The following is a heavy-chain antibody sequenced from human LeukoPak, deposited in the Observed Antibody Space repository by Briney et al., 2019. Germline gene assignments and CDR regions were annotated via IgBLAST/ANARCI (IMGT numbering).Heavy chain of an antibody. CDR2: INPNDGAT. CDR1: GYTFTMYY. Sequence: GASVKVSCKASGYTFTMYYIHWVRQAPGQGLEWMGMINPNDGATTYTQRFQGRVTMTRDMSTTKVYMDLRSLRSEDTAVYFCARGQRGGLNGSLGGLFASYHTYYYMDVWGRGTTVTVSS. CDR3: ARGQRGGLNGSLGGLFASYHTYYYMDV. D-gene: IGHD3-16*01. J-gene: IGHJ6*03. V-gene: IGHV1-46*01.